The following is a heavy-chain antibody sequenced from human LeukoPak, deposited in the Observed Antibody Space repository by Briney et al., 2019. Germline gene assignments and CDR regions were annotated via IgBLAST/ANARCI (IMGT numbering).Heavy chain of an antibody. CDR1: GLTFKNFA. Sequence: GGSLRLSCAASGLTFKNFAMSWVRQAPGKGLEWLAVTSGDEDSTHYADSVRGRFVISTDNSKNSLLLQMNSLRADDTAVYYCTIDLMTGFSSGWHFGYWGQGTLVTVSS. V-gene: IGHV3-23*01. J-gene: IGHJ4*02. CDR2: TSGDEDST. CDR3: TIDLMTGFSSGWHFGY. D-gene: IGHD6-19*01.